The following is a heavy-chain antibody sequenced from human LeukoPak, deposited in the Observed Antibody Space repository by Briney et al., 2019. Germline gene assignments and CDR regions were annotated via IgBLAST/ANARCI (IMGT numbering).Heavy chain of an antibody. J-gene: IGHJ4*02. V-gene: IGHV3-23*01. CDR3: VKGRNDYDSSGYTY. D-gene: IGHD3-22*01. Sequence: GGSLRLSCAASRFTFSSHGMSWVRQAPGKGLEWVSGITGSGGGTYYADSVKGRFTISRDNSKKTLYLQMTSLRVEDTAVYYCVKGRNDYDSSGYTYWGQGTLVTVSS. CDR1: RFTFSSHG. CDR2: ITGSGGGT.